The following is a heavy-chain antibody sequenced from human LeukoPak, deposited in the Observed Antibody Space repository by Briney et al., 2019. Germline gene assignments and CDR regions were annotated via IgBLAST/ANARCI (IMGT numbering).Heavy chain of an antibody. D-gene: IGHD3-3*01. CDR3: AKDPDDFWSGYYDY. Sequence: GGSLRLSCAASGFTVSSNYMSWVRQAPGKGLEWVSVIYSGGSTYYADSVKGRFTISRDNSKNTLYLQMNSLRAEDTAVYYCAKDPDDFWSGYYDYWGQGTLVTVSS. J-gene: IGHJ4*02. CDR1: GFTVSSNY. V-gene: IGHV3-53*01. CDR2: IYSGGST.